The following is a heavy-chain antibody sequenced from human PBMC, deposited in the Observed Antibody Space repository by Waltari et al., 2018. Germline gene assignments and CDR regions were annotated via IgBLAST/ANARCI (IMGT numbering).Heavy chain of an antibody. CDR1: VSSTSHYG. CDR3: AKDAFGNTYLDY. CDR2: TWSDGSVE. D-gene: IGHD3-10*01. V-gene: IGHV3-33*03. Sequence: QLVESGRGVVQPGKSLSPSDVASVSSTSHYGMHWVRQTPGRGLEWVALTWSDGSVEYYADSVRGRFTVSRDNSKNRLYLDMGSLRVDDTATYYCAKDAFGNTYLDYWGQGTLVTVSS. J-gene: IGHJ4*02.